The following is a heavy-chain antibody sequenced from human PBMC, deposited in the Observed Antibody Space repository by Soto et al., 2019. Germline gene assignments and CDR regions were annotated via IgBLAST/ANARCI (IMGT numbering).Heavy chain of an antibody. Sequence: QVQLQESGPGLVKPSQTLSLTCTVSGGSISSGGYYWSWIRQHPGKGLEWIGYIYYSGSTYYNPPLKSRVTISVDTSKNKFSPKLSNVTAADTAVYYCATYGTGTYKPTTFDCWGQGTLVTVSS. CDR3: ATYGTGTYKPTTFDC. J-gene: IGHJ4*02. CDR1: GGSISSGGYY. V-gene: IGHV4-31*03. D-gene: IGHD3-10*01. CDR2: IYYSGST.